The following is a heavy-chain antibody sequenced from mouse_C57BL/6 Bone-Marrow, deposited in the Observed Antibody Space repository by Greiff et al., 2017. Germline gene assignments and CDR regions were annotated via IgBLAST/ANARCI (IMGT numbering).Heavy chain of an antibody. CDR3: TRSCERQGPFPRIYYFPSYAMGC. D-gene: IGHD1-1*01. V-gene: IGHV1-15*01. CDR2: IDPETGGT. Sequence: QVQLQQSGAERVRPGASVTLSCKASGYTFTDYEMHWVKQTPVHGLEWIGAIDPETGGTAYNQKFKGKAILTADKSSSTAYMELRSLTSEDSAVYYCTRSCERQGPFPRIYYFPSYAMGCWGQGTPVTVSS. J-gene: IGHJ4*01. CDR1: GYTFTDYE.